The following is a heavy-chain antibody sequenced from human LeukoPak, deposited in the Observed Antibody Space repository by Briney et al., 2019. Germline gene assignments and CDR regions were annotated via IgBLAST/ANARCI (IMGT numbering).Heavy chain of an antibody. Sequence: PGGSLRLSCVASGFTFGTYSMNWVRQAPGKGLEWVSYITSSSTSIYYADSVKGRFTISRDNAKNSLYLQMNSLRAEDTAVYYCVRDLDSVAFLWGQGSLVTVSS. CDR2: ITSSSTSI. V-gene: IGHV3-48*01. CDR1: GFTFGTYS. CDR3: VRDLDSVAFL. J-gene: IGHJ4*02. D-gene: IGHD3-3*01.